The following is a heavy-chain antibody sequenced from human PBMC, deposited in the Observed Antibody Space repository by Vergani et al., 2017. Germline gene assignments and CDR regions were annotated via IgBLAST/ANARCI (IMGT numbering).Heavy chain of an antibody. CDR2: VSTGTKSQ. CDR3: AXEYSSTSGRAFDF. CDR1: GFSFNTYG. Sequence: QVQLVETGGGVVQPGGSLRLYCATSGFSFNTYGAHWVRQAPGKGLEWVSFVSTGTKSQSYAESVKGRFTISRDSAKNSLYLQMDSLRAEDTAVYYCAXEYSSTSGRAFDFWGQGTKVTVSS. D-gene: IGHD6-6*01. J-gene: IGHJ3*01. V-gene: IGHV3-NL1*01.